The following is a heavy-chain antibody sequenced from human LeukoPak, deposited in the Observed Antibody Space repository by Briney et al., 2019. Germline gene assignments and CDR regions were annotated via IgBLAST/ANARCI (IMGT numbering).Heavy chain of an antibody. CDR3: ASVNNWNYRFDY. CDR1: GGSISSGGYY. D-gene: IGHD1-7*01. CDR2: IYYSGST. J-gene: IGHJ4*02. Sequence: SETLSLTCTVSGGSISSGGYYWSWIRQHPGKGLEWIGYIYYSGSTYYNPSLKSRVTISVDTSKNQFSLKLSSVTAADTAVYYCASVNNWNYRFDYWGQGTLVTVSS. V-gene: IGHV4-31*03.